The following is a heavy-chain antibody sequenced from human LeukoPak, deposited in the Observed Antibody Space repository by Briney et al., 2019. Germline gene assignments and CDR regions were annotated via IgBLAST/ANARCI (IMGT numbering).Heavy chain of an antibody. Sequence: GGSLRLSCAASGFTFSSYAMHWVRQAPGKGLEWVAVISYDGSNKYYADSVKGRFTISRDNSKNTLYLQMNSLRAEDTAVYYCAKDEVVPGYYYTDVWGRGTTVTISS. CDR1: GFTFSSYA. CDR3: AKDEVVPGYYYTDV. CDR2: ISYDGSNK. V-gene: IGHV3-30*04. D-gene: IGHD2-2*01. J-gene: IGHJ6*03.